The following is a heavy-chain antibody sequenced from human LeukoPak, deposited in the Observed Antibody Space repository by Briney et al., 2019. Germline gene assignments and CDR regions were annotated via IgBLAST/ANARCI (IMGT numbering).Heavy chain of an antibody. V-gene: IGHV3-53*01. CDR2: IYSGGST. J-gene: IGHJ2*01. Sequence: GGSLRLSCAASGFTVSSNYMSWVRQAPGKGLEWVSVIYSGGSTYYADSVKGRFTISRDNSKNALYLQMNSLRAEDTAVYYCAKPASSGRYWYFDLWGRGTLVTVSS. CDR1: GFTVSSNY. D-gene: IGHD6-19*01. CDR3: AKPASSGRYWYFDL.